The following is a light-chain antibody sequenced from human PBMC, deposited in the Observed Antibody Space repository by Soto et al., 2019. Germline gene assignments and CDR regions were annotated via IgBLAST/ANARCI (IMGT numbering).Light chain of an antibody. CDR2: GNS. V-gene: IGLV1-40*01. CDR1: SSNIGAGYD. CDR3: QSYDSSLSGYV. Sequence: QSVLTQPPSVSGAPGQRVTISCTGSSSNIGAGYDVHWYQQLPGTAPKVRIYGNSNRPSGVPDRFSGSKSGTSASLAITGLQAEDEADYYCQSYDSSLSGYVFGTGTKLTVL. J-gene: IGLJ1*01.